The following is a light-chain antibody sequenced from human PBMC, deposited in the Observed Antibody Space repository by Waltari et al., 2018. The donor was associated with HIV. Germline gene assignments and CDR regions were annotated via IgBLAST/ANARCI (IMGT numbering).Light chain of an antibody. CDR3: QSADISGTWV. CDR1: ALPKQY. Sequence: SYELTQPPSVSVSPGQTARITCSGDALPKQYAYWYHQKPGQAPVLVIYKDTERPSGITERFSCSSSGITVTLTISGVQAEDEAYYYCQSADISGTWVFGGGTKRTVL. V-gene: IGLV3-25*03. CDR2: KDT. J-gene: IGLJ3*02.